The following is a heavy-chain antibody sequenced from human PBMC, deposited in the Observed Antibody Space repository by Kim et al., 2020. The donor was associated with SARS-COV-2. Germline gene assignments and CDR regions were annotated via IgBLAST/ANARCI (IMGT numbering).Heavy chain of an antibody. CDR3: SSHTGYCSGGSCSNWF. V-gene: IGHV3-7*01. CDR2: INADASAK. Sequence: GGSLRLSCAASGFTFSTYWMSWVRQAPGKGLEWVANINADASAKNYVDSVRGRVTISRDNAKNSLSLQMNSLRVEDTAVYYCSSHTGYCSGGSCSNWF. D-gene: IGHD2-15*01. CDR1: GFTFSTYW. J-gene: IGHJ5*01.